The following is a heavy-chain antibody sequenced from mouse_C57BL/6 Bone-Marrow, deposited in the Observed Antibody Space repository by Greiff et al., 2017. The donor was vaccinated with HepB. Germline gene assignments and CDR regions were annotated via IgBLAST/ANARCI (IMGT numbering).Heavy chain of an antibody. J-gene: IGHJ3*01. CDR3: ARHLGRAWFAY. CDR1: GYTFTSYW. D-gene: IGHD4-1*01. CDR2: IHPNSGST. V-gene: IGHV1-64*01. Sequence: VQLQQPGAELVKPGASVKLSCKASGYTFTSYWMHWVKQRPGQGLEWIGMIHPNSGSTNYNEKFKSKATLTVDKSSSTAYMQRSSLTSEDSAVYYCARHLGRAWFAYWGQGTLVTVSA.